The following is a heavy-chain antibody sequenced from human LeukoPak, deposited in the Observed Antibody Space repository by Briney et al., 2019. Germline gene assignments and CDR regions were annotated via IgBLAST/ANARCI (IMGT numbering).Heavy chain of an antibody. D-gene: IGHD3-3*01. CDR1: GFTVSSNY. Sequence: EGSLRLSCAASGFTVSSNYMSWVRQAPGKGLEWVSVIYSGGSTYYADSVKGRFTISRDNSKNTLYLQMNSLRAEDTAVYYCARDVSGRSGYSYYYYYYMDVWGKGTTVTVSS. J-gene: IGHJ6*03. CDR2: IYSGGST. V-gene: IGHV3-53*01. CDR3: ARDVSGRSGYSYYYYYYMDV.